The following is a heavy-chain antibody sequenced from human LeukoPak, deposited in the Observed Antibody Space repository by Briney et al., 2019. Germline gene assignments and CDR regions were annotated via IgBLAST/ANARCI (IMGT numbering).Heavy chain of an antibody. J-gene: IGHJ6*02. CDR2: IRSKAYRGTT. V-gene: IGHV3-49*04. CDR1: GFTFGDHA. D-gene: IGHD5-18*01. Sequence: PGGSLRLSCRGSGFTFGDHAMSWVRQARGKGLEWVGFIRSKAYRGTTEYAASVKGRFTISRDDFASIAYLQMNSLTTEDTAVYYCARGPIQLWIHNAMDVWGQGTTVTVSS. CDR3: ARGPIQLWIHNAMDV.